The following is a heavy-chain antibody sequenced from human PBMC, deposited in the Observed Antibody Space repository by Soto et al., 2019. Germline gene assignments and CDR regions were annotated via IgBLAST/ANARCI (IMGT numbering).Heavy chain of an antibody. D-gene: IGHD3-3*02. CDR2: IKSKTDGGTT. CDR3: TTVPFLEWLNAYYYGMDV. Sequence: ESGGGLVKPGGSLRLSCAASGFTFSNAWMNWVRQAPGKGLEWVGRIKSKTDGGTTDYAAPVKGRFTISRDDSKNTLYLQMNSLKTEDTAVYYCTTVPFLEWLNAYYYGMDVWGQGTTVTVSS. CDR1: GFTFSNAW. J-gene: IGHJ6*02. V-gene: IGHV3-15*07.